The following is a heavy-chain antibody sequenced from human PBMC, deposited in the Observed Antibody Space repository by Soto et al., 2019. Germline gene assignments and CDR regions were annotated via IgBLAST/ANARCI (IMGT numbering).Heavy chain of an antibody. CDR2: TYYRSKWYN. CDR1: GDSVSSNSAA. D-gene: IGHD6-19*01. J-gene: IGHJ6*02. V-gene: IGHV6-1*01. CDR3: ERYTRDRYSSGWGEITDYYYGMDV. Sequence: SQTLSLTCAISGDSVSSNSAAWNWIRQSPSRGLEWLGRTYYRSKWYNDYAVSVKSRITINPDTSKNQFSLQLNSVTPEDTAVSYCERYTRDRYSSGWGEITDYYYGMDVWGQGTTVTVSS.